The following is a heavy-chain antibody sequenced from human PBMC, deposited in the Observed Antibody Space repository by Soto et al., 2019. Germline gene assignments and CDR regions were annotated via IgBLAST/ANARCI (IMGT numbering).Heavy chain of an antibody. Sequence: QVQLQESGPGLVKPSETLSLTCTVSGGSVSSSNHYWNWVRQSPGKGLEWIGYVYYSGSINHNPSLKSRVTISVDTSKNQFSLKLTSVTAADTAVYYCARFVALAPEYYFDYWGQGTLVTVSS. V-gene: IGHV4-61*01. D-gene: IGHD2-15*01. J-gene: IGHJ4*02. CDR3: ARFVALAPEYYFDY. CDR2: VYYSGSI. CDR1: GGSVSSSNHY.